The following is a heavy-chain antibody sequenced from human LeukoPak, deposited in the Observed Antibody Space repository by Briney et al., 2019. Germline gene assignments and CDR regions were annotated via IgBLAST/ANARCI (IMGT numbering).Heavy chain of an antibody. CDR1: GFTVSSNY. CDR3: ASLHYGDYDPYFDY. D-gene: IGHD4-17*01. CDR2: IYSGGST. V-gene: IGHV3-53*01. Sequence: GGSLRLSCAASGFTVSSNYMSWVRQAPGKGLEWVSVIYSGGSTYYADSVKGRFTISRDNSKNTLYLQMNSLRAEDTAVYYCASLHYGDYDPYFDYWGQGTLVTVSS. J-gene: IGHJ4*02.